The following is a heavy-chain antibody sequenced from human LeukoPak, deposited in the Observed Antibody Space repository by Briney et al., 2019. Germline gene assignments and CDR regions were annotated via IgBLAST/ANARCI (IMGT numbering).Heavy chain of an antibody. V-gene: IGHV3-7*01. Sequence: PGGSLRLSCAASGFGFSSSWMSWVRQSPGKGLEWVADIDPTGGAKAYVDSVKGRFTTSRDNAKSSVYLQMSGLRAEDSAAYYCARDPENGALDIWGQGTMVTVSS. J-gene: IGHJ3*02. CDR2: IDPTGGAK. CDR3: ARDPENGALDI. D-gene: IGHD4-17*01. CDR1: GFGFSSSW.